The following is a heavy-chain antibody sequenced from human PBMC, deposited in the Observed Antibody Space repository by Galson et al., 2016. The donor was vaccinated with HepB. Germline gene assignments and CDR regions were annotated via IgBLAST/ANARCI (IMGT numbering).Heavy chain of an antibody. V-gene: IGHV4-34*01. Sequence: TCAVYGGSFRGYYWSWIRQPPGKGLEWIGEINHSGNTNYNPSLKSRVTISLDTSNNQFSLKLSSVTAADTAVYYCARGRLELRVSDYWGQGTLVTVSS. CDR3: ARGRLELRVSDY. CDR1: GGSFRGYY. CDR2: INHSGNT. J-gene: IGHJ4*02. D-gene: IGHD1-7*01.